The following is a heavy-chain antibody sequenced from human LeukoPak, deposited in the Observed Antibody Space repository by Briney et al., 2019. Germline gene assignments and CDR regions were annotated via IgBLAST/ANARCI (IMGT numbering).Heavy chain of an antibody. J-gene: IGHJ4*02. CDR3: ARGLAQVDY. Sequence: SETLSLTCTVSGGSISSYYWSWIRQPPGKGLEWIGYIYYSGSTNYNPSLKSRVTISVDTSKNQFSLKLSSVTAADTAAYYCARGLAQVDYWGQGTLVTVSS. CDR1: GGSISSYY. CDR2: IYYSGST. D-gene: IGHD5-12*01. V-gene: IGHV4-59*01.